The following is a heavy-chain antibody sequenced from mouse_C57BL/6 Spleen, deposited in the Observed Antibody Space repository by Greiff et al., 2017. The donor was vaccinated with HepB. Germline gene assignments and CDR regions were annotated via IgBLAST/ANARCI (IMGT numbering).Heavy chain of an antibody. V-gene: IGHV1-64*01. CDR2: IHPNSGST. J-gene: IGHJ2*01. CDR1: GYTFTSYW. CDR3: ARCPHYYGSSLDY. D-gene: IGHD1-1*01. Sequence: QVQLQQPGAELVKPGASVKLSCKASGYTFTSYWMHWVKQRPGQGLEWIGMIHPNSGSTNYNEKFKSKATLTVDKSSSTAYMQLSSLTSEDSAVYYCARCPHYYGSSLDYWGQGTTLTVSS.